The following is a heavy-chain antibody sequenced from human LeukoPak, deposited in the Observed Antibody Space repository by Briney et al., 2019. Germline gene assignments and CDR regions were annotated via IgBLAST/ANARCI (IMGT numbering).Heavy chain of an antibody. Sequence: QLGGSLRLSCAASGFTFSSYGMHWVRQAPGKGLEWVAAISYDGNNKYYADSVKGRLTISRDNSKNTLYVQMNSLRAEDTAVYYRAKDGVEQWLAYYFDYWGQGTLVTVSS. CDR2: ISYDGNNK. V-gene: IGHV3-30*18. D-gene: IGHD6-19*01. CDR3: AKDGVEQWLAYYFDY. CDR1: GFTFSSYG. J-gene: IGHJ4*02.